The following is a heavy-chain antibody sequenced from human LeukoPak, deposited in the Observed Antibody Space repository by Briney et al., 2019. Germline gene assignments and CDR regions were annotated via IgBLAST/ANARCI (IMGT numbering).Heavy chain of an antibody. D-gene: IGHD3-3*01. J-gene: IGHJ4*02. CDR1: GYIFTGYY. CDR3: ATRLRFLEWLSL. CDR2: INPNSGGT. V-gene: IGHV1-2*06. Sequence: ASVKVSCKASGYIFTGYYMHWVRQAPGQGLEWMGRINPNSGGTNYAQKFQGRVTMTRDTSISTAYMELSRLRSDDTAVYYCATRLRFLEWLSLWGQGTLVTVSS.